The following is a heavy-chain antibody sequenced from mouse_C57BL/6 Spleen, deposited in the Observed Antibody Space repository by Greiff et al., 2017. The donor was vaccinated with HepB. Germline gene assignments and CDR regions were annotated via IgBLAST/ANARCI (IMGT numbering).Heavy chain of an antibody. CDR3: ARCIYDVLLWGYYAMDY. Sequence: VKLQQPGTELVKPGASVKLSCKASGYTFTSYWMHWVKQRPGQGLEWIGNINPSNGGTNYNEKFKSKATLTVDKSSSTAYMQLSSLTSEDSAVYYCARCIYDVLLWGYYAMDYWGQRTSVTVSS. J-gene: IGHJ4*01. D-gene: IGHD2-3*01. CDR1: GYTFTSYW. CDR2: INPSNGGT. V-gene: IGHV1-53*01.